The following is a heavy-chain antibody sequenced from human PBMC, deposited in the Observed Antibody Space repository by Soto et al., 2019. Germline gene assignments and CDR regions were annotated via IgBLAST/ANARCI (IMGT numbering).Heavy chain of an antibody. J-gene: IGHJ4*02. CDR1: GLTFGSRA. CDR2: ITDTGGDA. D-gene: IGHD3-10*01. Sequence: HPGGSLRLSCVASGLTFGSRAMTWVRQAPGEGLQWVSTITDTGGDAKYADSVRGRFVISRDNSKKTLYLQMTSLTAEDSAMYYCARGSTDSYPGSRIFDFWGRGTLVTVYS. CDR3: ARGSTDSYPGSRIFDF. V-gene: IGHV3-23*01.